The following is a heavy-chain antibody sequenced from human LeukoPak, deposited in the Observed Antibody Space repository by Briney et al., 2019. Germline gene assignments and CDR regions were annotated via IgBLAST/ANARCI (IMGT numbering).Heavy chain of an antibody. V-gene: IGHV4-34*01. J-gene: IGHJ6*02. Sequence: SETLSLTCAVYGGSFSDYYWSWIRQPPGKGLEWIGEINHSGNTNYNPSLKSRVTISVDTSTNQFPLKLSSVTAADTAVYYCARGYDILSYHSYYYGMDVWGQGTTVSVSS. D-gene: IGHD3-9*01. CDR3: ARGYDILSYHSYYYGMDV. CDR2: INHSGNT. CDR1: GGSFSDYY.